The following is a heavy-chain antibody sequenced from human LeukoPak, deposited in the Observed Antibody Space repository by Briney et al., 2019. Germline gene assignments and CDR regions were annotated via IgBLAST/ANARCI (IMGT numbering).Heavy chain of an antibody. V-gene: IGHV6-1*01. J-gene: IGHJ5*02. CDR2: TYYRSRWYN. D-gene: IGHD3-3*01. CDR1: GDSVSSNSAA. CDR3: ARRSGYYQNWFDP. Sequence: SQTLSLTCAISGDSVSSNSAAWNWIRQSPSRGLEWLGRTYYRSRWYNDYAVSVKSRITINPDTSKNQFSLKLSSVTAADTAVYYCARRSGYYQNWFDPWGQGTLVTVSS.